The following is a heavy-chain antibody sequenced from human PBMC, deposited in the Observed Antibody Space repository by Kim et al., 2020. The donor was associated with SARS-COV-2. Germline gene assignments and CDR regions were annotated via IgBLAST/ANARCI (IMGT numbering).Heavy chain of an antibody. CDR1: GYTFTSYD. V-gene: IGHV1-8*01. CDR3: ARGRPRSYYYYYYGMDV. J-gene: IGHJ6*02. CDR2: MNPNSGNT. D-gene: IGHD1-26*01. Sequence: ASVKVSCKASGYTFTSYDINWVRQATGQGLEWMGWMNPNSGNTGYAQKFQGRVTMTRNTSISTAYMELSSLRSEDTAVYYCARGRPRSYYYYYYGMDVWGQGTTVTVSS.